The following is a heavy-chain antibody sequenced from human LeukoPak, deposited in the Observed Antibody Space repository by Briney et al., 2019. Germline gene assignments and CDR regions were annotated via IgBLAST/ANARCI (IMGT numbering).Heavy chain of an antibody. D-gene: IGHD4-17*01. CDR3: ARDPHDYGDYVEGL. Sequence: GGSLRLSCAASGFTFSSYAMSWVRQAPGKGLEWVSAISGSGGSTYYADSVKGRFTISRDNSKNTLYLQMNSLRAEDTAVYYCARDPHDYGDYVEGLWGQGTLVTVSS. V-gene: IGHV3-23*01. CDR2: ISGSGGST. CDR1: GFTFSSYA. J-gene: IGHJ4*02.